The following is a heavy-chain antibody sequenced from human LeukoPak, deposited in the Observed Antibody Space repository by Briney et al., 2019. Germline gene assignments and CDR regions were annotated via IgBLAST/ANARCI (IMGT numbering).Heavy chain of an antibody. Sequence: GGSLRLSCTASGFTFGDYAMSWVRQAPGKGLEWVGFIRSKPYAGTTEYAASVKGRFTISRDDSKSIAYLQMNSLKTEDTAVYYCTLLGQYYDFWSGPSNYMDVWGKGTTVTVSS. D-gene: IGHD3-3*01. J-gene: IGHJ6*03. CDR3: TLLGQYYDFWSGPSNYMDV. CDR2: IRSKPYAGTT. V-gene: IGHV3-49*04. CDR1: GFTFGDYA.